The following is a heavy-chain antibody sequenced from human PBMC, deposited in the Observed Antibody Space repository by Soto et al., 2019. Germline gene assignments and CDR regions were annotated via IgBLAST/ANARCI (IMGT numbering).Heavy chain of an antibody. J-gene: IGHJ6*02. CDR3: AREGDTAMVKSLYYYYYGMDV. CDR1: GYTFTGYY. V-gene: IGHV1-2*02. Sequence: ASVKVSCKAGGYTFTGYYMHWVRQAPGQGLEWMGWINPNSGGTNYAQKFQGRVTMTRDTSISTAYMELSRLRSDDTAVYYCAREGDTAMVKSLYYYYYGMDVWGQGTTVTAP. D-gene: IGHD5-18*01. CDR2: INPNSGGT.